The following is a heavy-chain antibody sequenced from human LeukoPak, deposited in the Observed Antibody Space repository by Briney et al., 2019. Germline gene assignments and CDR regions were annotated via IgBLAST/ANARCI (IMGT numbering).Heavy chain of an antibody. CDR2: MYYSGST. CDR1: GGSISSSSYY. D-gene: IGHD5-18*01. Sequence: SETLSLTCTVSGGSISSSSYYWGWIRQPPGKGLEWIGSMYYSGSTYYNPSLKSRVTISVDTSKNQFSLKLSSVTAADTAMYYCARTELSDSYGEKGYYFDCWGQGTLVTVSS. J-gene: IGHJ4*02. CDR3: ARTELSDSYGEKGYYFDC. V-gene: IGHV4-39*07.